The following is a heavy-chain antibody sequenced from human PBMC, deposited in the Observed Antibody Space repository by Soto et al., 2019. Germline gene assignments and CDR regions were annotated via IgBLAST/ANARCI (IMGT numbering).Heavy chain of an antibody. Sequence: SETLSLTCTVSGGSISSGDYYWSWIRQPPGKGLEWIGYIYYSGSTYYNPSLKSRVTISVDTSKNQFSLKLSSVTAADTAVYYCAREARKSGYYYDSSGYYSARYGDYWGQGTLVTVSS. V-gene: IGHV4-30-4*01. D-gene: IGHD3-22*01. J-gene: IGHJ4*02. CDR2: IYYSGST. CDR3: AREARKSGYYYDSSGYYSARYGDY. CDR1: GGSISSGDYY.